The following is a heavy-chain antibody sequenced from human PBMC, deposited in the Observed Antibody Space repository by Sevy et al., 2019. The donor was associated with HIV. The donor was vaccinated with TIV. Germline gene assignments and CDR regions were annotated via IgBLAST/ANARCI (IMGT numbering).Heavy chain of an antibody. CDR1: EFTFSSHA. CDR3: ARDGRGISAFDI. CDR2: TSGNGENT. D-gene: IGHD3-3*02. V-gene: IGHV3-23*01. Sequence: GGSLRLSCTASEFTFSSHAVSWVRRAPGKGLEWVSVTSGNGENTDYADSVRGRFTISRDNFKNTLYLQMNSLRAEDTALYYCARDGRGISAFDIWGQGTMVTVSS. J-gene: IGHJ3*02.